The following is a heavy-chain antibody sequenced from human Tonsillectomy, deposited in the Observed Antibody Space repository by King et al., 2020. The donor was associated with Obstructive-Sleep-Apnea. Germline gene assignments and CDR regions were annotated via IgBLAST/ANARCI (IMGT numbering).Heavy chain of an antibody. D-gene: IGHD6-13*01. J-gene: IGHJ4*02. Sequence: VQLVESGGGLVKPGGSLRLSCAASGFTFSSYSMNWVRQAPGKGLEWVSSISSSSSYIYYADSVKGRFTISRDNAKNSLYLQRNSLRAEDTAVYYCARDHDSWPGYFDYWGQGTLVTVSS. CDR1: GFTFSSYS. CDR2: ISSSSSYI. V-gene: IGHV3-21*01. CDR3: ARDHDSWPGYFDY.